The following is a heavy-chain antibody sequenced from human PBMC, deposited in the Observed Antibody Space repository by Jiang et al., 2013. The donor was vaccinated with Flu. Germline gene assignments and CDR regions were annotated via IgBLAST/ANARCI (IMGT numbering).Heavy chain of an antibody. CDR1: GGTFSSYT. CDR3: ARDYATTSYYYYGMDV. V-gene: IGHV1-69*04. J-gene: IGHJ6*02. D-gene: IGHD3-16*01. CDR2: IIPILGIA. Sequence: GAEVKKPGSSVKVSCKASGGTFSSYTISWVRQAPGQGLEWMGRIIPILGIANYAQKFQGRVTITADKSTSTAYMELSSLRSEDTAVYYCARDYATTSYYYYGMDVWGQGTTVTVSS.